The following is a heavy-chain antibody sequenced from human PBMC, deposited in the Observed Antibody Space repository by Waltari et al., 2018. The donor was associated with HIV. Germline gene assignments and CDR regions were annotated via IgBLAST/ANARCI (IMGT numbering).Heavy chain of an antibody. J-gene: IGHJ3*02. Sequence: EVQLEESGGGLVQPGGYLRLSCAAPGFTVTGSWMHWVRQGPGEGLVCVSRIGTQTTYADSVKGRFTISRDTAKNTMFLQMNRLKAEDTAVYYCARSFHYGSGTYGFDTWGQGTTVTVSS. CDR2: IGTQT. V-gene: IGHV3-74*03. CDR1: GFTVTGSW. D-gene: IGHD3-10*01. CDR3: ARSFHYGSGTYGFDT.